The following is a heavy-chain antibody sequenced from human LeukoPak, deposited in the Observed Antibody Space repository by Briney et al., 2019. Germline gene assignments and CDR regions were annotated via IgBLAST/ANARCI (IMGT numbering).Heavy chain of an antibody. CDR3: ASGAIKIFGVVTH. CDR2: LSYDGSYE. V-gene: IGHV3-30*04. CDR1: GFTFSSYA. Sequence: GGSLRLSCAASGFTFSSYAMHWVRQAPGKGLEGVALLSYDGSYEYYADSVKGRFTISRDNSTNTLYLPMNSLRTQDSAVYYCASGAIKIFGVVTHWGQGTLVTVSS. J-gene: IGHJ4*02. D-gene: IGHD3-3*01.